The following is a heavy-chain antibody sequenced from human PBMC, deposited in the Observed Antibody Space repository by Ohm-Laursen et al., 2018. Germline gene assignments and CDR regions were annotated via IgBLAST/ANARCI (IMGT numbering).Heavy chain of an antibody. V-gene: IGHV1-18*01. CDR3: ARDIVVVPGHYYYYYGMDV. CDR2: ISTYSGNT. Sequence: ATVKISCKASGYTFTSYGISWVRQAPGQGLEWMGWISTYSGNTNYAQKLQGRVTMTTDTSTSTAYMELRSLRSDDTAVYYCARDIVVVPGHYYYYYGMDVWGQGITVTVPS. D-gene: IGHD2-2*01. CDR1: GYTFTSYG. J-gene: IGHJ6*02.